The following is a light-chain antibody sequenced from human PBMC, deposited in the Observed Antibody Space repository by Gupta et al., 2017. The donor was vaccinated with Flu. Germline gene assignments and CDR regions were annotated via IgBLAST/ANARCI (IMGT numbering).Light chain of an antibody. Sequence: ATLSVSPGERAALSCRASQSVSSNLAWYQQKPGQAPRLLIYGASTRATGIPARFSGSGSGTEXTLTISXLQSEDFAVYYCQQYNNWPPITFGXGTRLEIK. CDR2: GAS. CDR3: QQYNNWPPIT. CDR1: QSVSSN. V-gene: IGKV3-15*01. J-gene: IGKJ5*01.